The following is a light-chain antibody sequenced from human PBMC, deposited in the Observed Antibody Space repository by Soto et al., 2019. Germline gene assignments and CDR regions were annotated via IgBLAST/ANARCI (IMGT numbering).Light chain of an antibody. CDR3: QQSHGSPYT. Sequence: DIQMTQSPSSLSAFVGDRVTITCRASQTITGYLNWYQKKPGKAPKLLIYAASILQSGVPSRFSGSGSGTDFTLTISSLQPEDFATYYCQQSHGSPYTFGQGTKLEIK. V-gene: IGKV1-39*01. CDR2: AAS. CDR1: QTITGY. J-gene: IGKJ2*01.